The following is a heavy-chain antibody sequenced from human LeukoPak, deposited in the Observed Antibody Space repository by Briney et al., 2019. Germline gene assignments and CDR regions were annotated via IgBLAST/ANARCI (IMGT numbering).Heavy chain of an antibody. J-gene: IGHJ4*02. CDR2: INPNNGGP. CDR1: GYSFTDYY. CDR3: MRAWARGVYYSDY. Sequence: GASVKVSCKASGYSFTDYYIHWVRQAPGQGLEWMGRINPNNGGPDYAQKFQGRVTLTRDTSISTAYMELSRLRSDDTAEYYCMRAWARGVYYSDYRGQGTLVTVSS. D-gene: IGHD3-10*01. V-gene: IGHV1-2*06.